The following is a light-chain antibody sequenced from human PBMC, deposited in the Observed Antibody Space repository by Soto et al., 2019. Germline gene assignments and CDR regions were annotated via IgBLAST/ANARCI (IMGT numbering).Light chain of an antibody. CDR1: SSDVGGYNY. CDR2: DVS. Sequence: QSALTQPPSASGSPGQSVTISCTGTSSDVGGYNYVSWYQQHPGKAPKLMISDVSKRPSGVPDRFSGSKSDNTASLTVPGLQAEDEADYYCSSYAGSNNFDVFGTGTKVTVL. J-gene: IGLJ1*01. CDR3: SSYAGSNNFDV. V-gene: IGLV2-8*01.